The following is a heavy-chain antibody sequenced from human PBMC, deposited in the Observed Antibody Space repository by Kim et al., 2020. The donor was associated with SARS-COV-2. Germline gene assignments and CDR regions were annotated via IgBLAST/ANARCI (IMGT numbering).Heavy chain of an antibody. J-gene: IGHJ4*02. CDR3: ARSYSPRYNRLVDY. V-gene: IGHV1-46*01. D-gene: IGHD1-1*01. Sequence: YAPEFKGRLTMTRDTTTSTLYMELSSLRSDDTAIYYCARSYSPRYNRLVDYWGQGTLVTVSS.